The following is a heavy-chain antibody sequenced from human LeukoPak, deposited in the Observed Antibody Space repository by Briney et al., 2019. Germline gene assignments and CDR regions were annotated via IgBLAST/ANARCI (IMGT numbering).Heavy chain of an antibody. CDR3: AKQLGYCSDGSCYFPY. V-gene: IGHV3-23*01. CDR2: ISNNGGYT. D-gene: IGHD2-15*01. Sequence: GGSLRLSCAASGFTFSSSAMSWVRQAPGKGLEWVSAISNNGGYTHYADSVQGRFTISRDNSKSTLCLQMNSLRAEDTAVYYCAKQLGYCSDGSCYFPYWGQGTLVTVSS. J-gene: IGHJ4*02. CDR1: GFTFSSSA.